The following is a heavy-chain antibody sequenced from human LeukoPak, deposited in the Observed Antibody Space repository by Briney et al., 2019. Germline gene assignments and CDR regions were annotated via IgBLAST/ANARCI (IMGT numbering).Heavy chain of an antibody. CDR1: GYTFTGYY. J-gene: IGHJ3*02. Sequence: GASVKVSCKTSGYTFTGYYIHWVRQAPGQGLEGMGWINPNSGDTNYAQKFQGRVTMTGDTSISTAYMELSRLRSDDTAVYCCARTLVVINDAFDIWGQGTMVTVSS. D-gene: IGHD3-22*01. CDR3: ARTLVVINDAFDI. V-gene: IGHV1-2*02. CDR2: INPNSGDT.